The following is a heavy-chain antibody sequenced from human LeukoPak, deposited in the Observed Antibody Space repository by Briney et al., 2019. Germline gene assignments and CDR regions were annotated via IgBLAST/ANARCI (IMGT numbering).Heavy chain of an antibody. V-gene: IGHV3-23*01. CDR1: GFIFSSYS. CDR2: ISGSGGST. D-gene: IGHD4-17*01. Sequence: GGSLRLSCAASGFIFSSYSMNWVRQAPGKGLEWVSGISGSGGSTYYADSVKGRFTISRDNSKNTLYLQRNSLRAEDTAAYYCAKDYYGLPRFADDWGQGTLVTVSS. CDR3: AKDYYGLPRFADD. J-gene: IGHJ4*02.